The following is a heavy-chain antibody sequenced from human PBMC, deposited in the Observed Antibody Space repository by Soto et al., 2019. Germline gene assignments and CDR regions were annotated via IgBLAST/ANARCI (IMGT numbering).Heavy chain of an antibody. D-gene: IGHD2-2*01. CDR2: LRYERSNK. CDR1: GFTFSSYG. Sequence: QVQLVESGGGVVQPGRSLRLSCAASGFTFSSYGMHWVRQAQGKGPEWVAVLRYERSNKYYAESVKGRFTISRDNSKNTVYLQMNSLRAEDTAVYYCARTASAAPYYFDDWGHGALVTVSS. J-gene: IGHJ4*01. CDR3: ARTASAAPYYFDD. V-gene: IGHV3-33*01.